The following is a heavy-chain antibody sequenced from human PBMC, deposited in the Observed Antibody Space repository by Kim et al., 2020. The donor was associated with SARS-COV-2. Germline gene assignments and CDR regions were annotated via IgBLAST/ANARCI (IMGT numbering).Heavy chain of an antibody. J-gene: IGHJ4*02. Sequence: STSLKTRLTISKDTSKNQVVLTMTNMDTVDTATYYCARSVSSSWPYYFDYWGQGTLVTVSS. V-gene: IGHV2-70*01. CDR3: ARSVSSSWPYYFDY. D-gene: IGHD6-13*01.